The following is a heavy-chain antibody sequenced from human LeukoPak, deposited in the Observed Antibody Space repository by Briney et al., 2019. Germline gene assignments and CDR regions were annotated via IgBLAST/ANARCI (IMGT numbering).Heavy chain of an antibody. CDR1: GGSVSSYY. Sequence: SETLSLTCTVSGGSVSSYYWNWIRQPPGKGLEWIGYMYYSGSTYYNPSLKSRVTISVDTSKKQISLRLSAVTAADTAVYYCAKVASMIMARGGAYDVWGQGTMVTVSS. V-gene: IGHV4-59*02. CDR2: MYYSGST. CDR3: AKVASMIMARGGAYDV. D-gene: IGHD3-10*01. J-gene: IGHJ3*01.